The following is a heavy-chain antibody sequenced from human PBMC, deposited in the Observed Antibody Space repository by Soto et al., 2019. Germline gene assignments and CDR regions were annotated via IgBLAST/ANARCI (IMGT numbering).Heavy chain of an antibody. Sequence: PGGSLRLSCAASGFTFSSYAMNWVRQAPGKGLEWVSVISSSGDSTYYADSVKGRFTISRDNSKNTLYLQMNSLRAEDTAVYYCARDSVRIAAAGHLDYWGQGTLVTVSS. V-gene: IGHV3-23*01. CDR2: ISSSGDST. D-gene: IGHD6-13*01. CDR3: ARDSVRIAAAGHLDY. CDR1: GFTFSSYA. J-gene: IGHJ4*02.